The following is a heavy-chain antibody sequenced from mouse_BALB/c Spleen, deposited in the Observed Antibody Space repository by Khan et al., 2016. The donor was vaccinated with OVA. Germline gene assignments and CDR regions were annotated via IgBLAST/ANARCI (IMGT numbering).Heavy chain of an antibody. Sequence: EVQLQESGPGLVKPSQSLSLTCTVTGYSITSGYGWNWIRQFPGNKLEWMGYISYSGSTNYNPSLKSRISNTRDTSKKQFFLQLNSVTTEDTATYYCARTARIKYWGQGTTLTVSS. J-gene: IGHJ2*01. D-gene: IGHD1-2*01. CDR3: ARTARIKY. V-gene: IGHV3-2*02. CDR2: ISYSGST. CDR1: GYSITSGYG.